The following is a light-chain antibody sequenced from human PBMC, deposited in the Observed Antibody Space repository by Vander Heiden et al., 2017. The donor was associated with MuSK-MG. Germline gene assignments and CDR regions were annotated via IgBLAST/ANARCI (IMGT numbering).Light chain of an antibody. Sequence: IQITQLPSTLSASVGNRVTITCRASQSISSWLAWYQQKPGKDPKLLIYDASSLESGVPSRFSGSGSGTEFTLTISSLQPDDFATYYCQQYNSDWTFGQGTKVEIK. CDR1: QSISSW. CDR3: QQYNSDWT. V-gene: IGKV1-5*01. J-gene: IGKJ1*01. CDR2: DAS.